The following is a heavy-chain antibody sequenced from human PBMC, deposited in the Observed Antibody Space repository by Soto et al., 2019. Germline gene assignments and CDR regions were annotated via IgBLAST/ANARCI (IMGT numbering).Heavy chain of an antibody. CDR1: RLTFSAHD. D-gene: IGHD3-16*01. CDR3: AGEPKGGAYDMDV. CDR2: IWSDGSRG. V-gene: IGHV3-33*01. Sequence: QVHLVESGGGVVQPGTSLRLSCAASRLTFSAHDMHWVRQAPGTGLEWVALIWSDGSRGFYADSVKGRFTISRDNFKNTLYLQMNSLGAEDTAVYYCAGEPKGGAYDMDVWGQGTTVTVSS. J-gene: IGHJ6*02.